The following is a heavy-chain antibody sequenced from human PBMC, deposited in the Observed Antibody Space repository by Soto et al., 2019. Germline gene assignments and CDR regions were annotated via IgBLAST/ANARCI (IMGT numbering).Heavy chain of an antibody. CDR3: ARGYKTPGGWFYFDF. Sequence: TSETLSLTCTVSGGSIISYYWSWIRQPPGRGLEWIGYIYYSGSTNYNPSLKSRVTISVDTSKNQFSLKLTSVTAADTAVYHCARGYKTPGGWFYFDFWGQGALVTVSS. CDR2: IYYSGST. J-gene: IGHJ4*02. CDR1: GGSIISYY. V-gene: IGHV4-59*01. D-gene: IGHD1-1*01.